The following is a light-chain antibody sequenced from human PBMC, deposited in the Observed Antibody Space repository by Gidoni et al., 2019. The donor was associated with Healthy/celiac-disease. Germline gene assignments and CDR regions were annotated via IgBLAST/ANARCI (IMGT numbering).Light chain of an antibody. CDR2: KAS. CDR1: QSMSSW. V-gene: IGKV1-5*03. Sequence: DIQMTQSPSALSASVGDSATIACRASQSMSSWLAWYQQKPGKAPKLLIYKASSLESGVPSRFSGSGSGTEFTLTISSLQPDDFATYYCQQYNSYPLTFGGGTKVEIK. CDR3: QQYNSYPLT. J-gene: IGKJ4*01.